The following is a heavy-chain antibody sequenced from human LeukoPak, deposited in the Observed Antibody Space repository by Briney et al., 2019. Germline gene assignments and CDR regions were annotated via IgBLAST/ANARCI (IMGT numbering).Heavy chain of an antibody. Sequence: SETLSLACTVSGGSISSSSYYWGWIRQPPGKGLEWIGSIYYSGSTYYNPSLKSRVTISVDTSKNQFSLKLSSVTAADTAVYYCASRIAAAGTGFDYWGQGTLVTVSS. V-gene: IGHV4-39*07. CDR1: GGSISSSSYY. CDR2: IYYSGST. J-gene: IGHJ4*02. CDR3: ASRIAAAGTGFDY. D-gene: IGHD6-13*01.